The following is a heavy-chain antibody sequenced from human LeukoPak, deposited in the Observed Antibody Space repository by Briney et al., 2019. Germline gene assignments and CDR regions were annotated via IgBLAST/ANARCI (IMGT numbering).Heavy chain of an antibody. D-gene: IGHD4-17*01. V-gene: IGHV3-21*01. CDR3: ARDPNRGVTTYEGDY. CDR2: ISSSGSYI. CDR1: GFTFSTYS. Sequence: GGSLRLSCAASGFTFSTYSMTWVRQAPGKGLEWVSSISSSGSYIYHADSVKGRFTISRDNSKNTLYLQMNSLRAEDTAVYYCARDPNRGVTTYEGDYWGQGTLVTASS. J-gene: IGHJ4*02.